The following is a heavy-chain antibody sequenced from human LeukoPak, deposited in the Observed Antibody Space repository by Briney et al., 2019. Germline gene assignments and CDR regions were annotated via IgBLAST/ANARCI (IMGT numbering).Heavy chain of an antibody. CDR3: AKVLVVDSSSSEPMDV. CDR2: ISGSGGST. J-gene: IGHJ6*04. CDR1: GFTFSSYA. D-gene: IGHD6-6*01. V-gene: IGHV3-23*01. Sequence: PGGSLRLSCAASGFTFSSYAMSWVRQAPGKGLEWVSAISGSGGSTYYADSVKGRFTISRDNSKNTLYLQMNSLRAEDTAVYYCAKVLVVDSSSSEPMDVWGKGTTVTVSS.